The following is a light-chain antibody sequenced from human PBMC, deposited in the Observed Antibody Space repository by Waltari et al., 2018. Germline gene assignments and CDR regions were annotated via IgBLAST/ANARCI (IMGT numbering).Light chain of an antibody. CDR3: QQFDTYPWT. CDR2: KAS. V-gene: IGKV1-5*03. J-gene: IGKJ1*01. CDR1: QEICTW. Sequence: DIQFTQSPPTLSASVGDRVTITFRASQEICTWMAWYQQKPGKAPKLLLYKASRLQSGVPTRFSGSGSGTEFTLTISSLQPEDFATFYCQQFDTYPWTFGQGTKVDIK.